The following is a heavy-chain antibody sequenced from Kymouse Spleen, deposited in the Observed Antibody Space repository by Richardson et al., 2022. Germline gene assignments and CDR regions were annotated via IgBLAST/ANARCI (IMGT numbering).Heavy chain of an antibody. V-gene: IGHV4-34*01. J-gene: IGHJ4*02. CDR3: ARGEGMTTVTTFDY. D-gene: IGHD4-11,IGHD4-11*01. CDR2: INHSGST. Sequence: QVQLQQWGAGLLKPSETLSLTCAVYGGSFSGYYWSWIRQPPGKGLEWIGEINHSGSTNYNPSLKSRVTISVDTSKNQFSLKLSSVTAADTAVYYCARGEGMTTVTTFDYWGQGTLVTVSS. CDR1: GGSFSGYY.